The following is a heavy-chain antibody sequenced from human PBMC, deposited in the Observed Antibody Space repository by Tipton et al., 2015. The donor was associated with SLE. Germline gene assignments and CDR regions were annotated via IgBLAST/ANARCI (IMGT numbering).Heavy chain of an antibody. CDR1: GFTFSDFW. D-gene: IGHD5-24*01. Sequence: GSLRLSCTTSGFTFSDFWMTWVRQAPGKGLEWVASIKQDGSEKDYVDSVKGRFTISRDNAKNSLYLQMNCLRAEDTAVYYCAREGRGTPDYWGQGTLVTVSS. CDR2: IKQDGSEK. J-gene: IGHJ4*02. V-gene: IGHV3-7*01. CDR3: AREGRGTPDY.